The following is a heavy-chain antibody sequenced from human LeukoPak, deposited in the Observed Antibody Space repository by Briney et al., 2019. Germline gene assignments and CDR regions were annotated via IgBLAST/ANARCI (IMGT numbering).Heavy chain of an antibody. J-gene: IGHJ4*02. D-gene: IGHD2-2*01. CDR2: ISYDGSNK. Sequence: GGSLRLSCAASGFRFSSYWMSWVRQAPGKGLEWVAVISYDGSNKYYADSVKGRFTISRDNSKNTLYLQMNSLRAEDTAVYYCARDLGLAAMDYWGQGTLVTVSS. CDR1: GFRFSSYW. CDR3: ARDLGLAAMDY. V-gene: IGHV3-30*03.